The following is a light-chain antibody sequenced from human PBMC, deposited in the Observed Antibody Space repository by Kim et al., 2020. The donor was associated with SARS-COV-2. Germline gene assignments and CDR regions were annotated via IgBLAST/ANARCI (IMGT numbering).Light chain of an antibody. CDR3: NSRDSSGNQV. CDR1: SLRSYY. J-gene: IGLJ2*01. CDR2: GKN. V-gene: IGLV3-19*01. Sequence: SSELTQDPAVSVALGQTVRITCQGDSLRSYYASWYQQKPGQPPVLVIYGKNNRPSGIPDRFSGSSSGNTASLTITGAQAEDEADYYCNSRDSSGNQVFGGGTQLPS.